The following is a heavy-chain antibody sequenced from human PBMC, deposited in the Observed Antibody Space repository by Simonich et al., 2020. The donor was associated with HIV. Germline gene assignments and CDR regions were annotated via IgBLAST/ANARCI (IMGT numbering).Heavy chain of an antibody. CDR2: ISYDGSNK. V-gene: IGHV3-30*07. CDR1: GFTFSSYA. CDR3: ASGGSISSVWADDY. D-gene: IGHD3-16*01. J-gene: IGHJ4*02. Sequence: QVQLVESGGGVVQPGRSLRLSCAASGFTFSSYAMHWVRQAPGKGLERLAVISYDGSNKYYADSVKGRFTISRDNSKNTLYLQMNSLRAEDTAVYYCASGGSISSVWADDYWGQGTLVTVSS.